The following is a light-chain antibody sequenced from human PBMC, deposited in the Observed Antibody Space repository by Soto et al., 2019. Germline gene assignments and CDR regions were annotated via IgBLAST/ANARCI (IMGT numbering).Light chain of an antibody. J-gene: IGLJ3*02. CDR3: RSFPRSNPWV. CDR1: SSDVGAYDY. V-gene: IGLV2-14*01. CDR2: EVS. Sequence: QSALTQPASVSGSHGQSITISCTGSSSDVGAYDYVSWYQQHPGKAPRFMLYEVSNRPSGLSDRLSGSNSGNTASLTISGLQGEDERAYYCRSFPRSNPWVLGGGT.